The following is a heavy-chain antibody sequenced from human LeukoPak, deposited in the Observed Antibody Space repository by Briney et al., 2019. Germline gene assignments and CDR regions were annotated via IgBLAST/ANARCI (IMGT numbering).Heavy chain of an antibody. CDR1: AFTFSSYA. J-gene: IGHJ4*02. D-gene: IGHD6-19*01. CDR3: AIAVAAANYFDY. Sequence: PGGSLRLSCAASAFTFSSYAMSWVRQAPGKGLEWVSAISGGGGSTYYADSVKGRFTISRDNPKNTLYLQMNSLRAEDTAVYYCAIAVAAANYFDYWGQGTLVTVSS. V-gene: IGHV3-23*01. CDR2: ISGGGGST.